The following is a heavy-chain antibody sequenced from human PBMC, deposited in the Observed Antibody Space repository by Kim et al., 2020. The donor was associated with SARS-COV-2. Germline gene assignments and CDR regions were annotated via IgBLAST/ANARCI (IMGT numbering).Heavy chain of an antibody. CDR3: ARGFTMVRGVISY. Sequence: GDSVKGRFTISRDNAKNSLYLQMNSLRAEDTAVYYCARGFTMVRGVISYWGQGTLVTVSS. D-gene: IGHD3-10*01. J-gene: IGHJ4*02. V-gene: IGHV3-7*01.